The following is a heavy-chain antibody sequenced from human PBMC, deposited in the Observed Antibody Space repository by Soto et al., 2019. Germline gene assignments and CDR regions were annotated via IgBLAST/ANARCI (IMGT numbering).Heavy chain of an antibody. CDR1: GVPVSRNY. CDR3: AREIGYSGYDYIDY. J-gene: IGHJ4*02. CDR2: IYSGGST. V-gene: IGHV3-66*01. Sequence: GGFLRLACASCGVPVSRNYMSWVRQAPGKGLEWVSVIYSGGSTYYADSVKGRFTISRDNSKNTLYLQMNSLRAEDTAVYYCAREIGYSGYDYIDYWGQGTLVTVSA. D-gene: IGHD5-12*01.